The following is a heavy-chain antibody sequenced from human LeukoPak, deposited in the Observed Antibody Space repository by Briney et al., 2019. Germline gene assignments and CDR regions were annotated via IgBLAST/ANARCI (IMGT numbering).Heavy chain of an antibody. D-gene: IGHD6-19*01. CDR3: ARDRMNIAVAGKFDY. V-gene: IGHV4-38-2*02. CDR2: IYHSGST. CDR1: GFSISSSYY. J-gene: IGHJ4*02. Sequence: SETLSLTCAVSGFSISSSYYWGWIRQPPGKGLEGIGSIYHSGSTYYNPSLKSRVTISLDTSKNQFSLNLSSVTAADTAVYYCARDRMNIAVAGKFDYWGQGTLVTVSS.